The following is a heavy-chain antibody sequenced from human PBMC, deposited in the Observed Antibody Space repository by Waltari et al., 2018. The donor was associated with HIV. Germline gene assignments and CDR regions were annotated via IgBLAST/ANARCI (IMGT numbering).Heavy chain of an antibody. CDR2: IIVFNGNT. Sequence: QVQLMQSGPEVKKPGASVKVSCTASGYTFNNYGISWVRQAPGQGLEWMGCIIVFNGNTSYSQKFLGRVTITIDTSSRTAYMDLIILSSDDTAFYYCARLSCNSSSCFTYFSYFAMDVWGQGTTVTVSS. V-gene: IGHV1-18*04. CDR3: ARLSCNSSSCFTYFSYFAMDV. J-gene: IGHJ6*02. CDR1: GYTFNNYG. D-gene: IGHD2-2*02.